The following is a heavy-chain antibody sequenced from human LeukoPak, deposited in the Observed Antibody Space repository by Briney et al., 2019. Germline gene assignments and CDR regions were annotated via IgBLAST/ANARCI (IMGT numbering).Heavy chain of an antibody. CDR1: GGSFSGYY. V-gene: IGHV4-34*01. CDR2: INHSGCT. J-gene: IGHJ5*02. Sequence: PSETLSLTCAVYGGSFSGYYWSWIRQPPGKGLEWIGEINHSGCTNYNPSLKSRVTISVDTSKNQFSLKLSSVTAADTAVYYCARGPRSSGWYNWFDPWGQGTLVTVSS. CDR3: ARGPRSSGWYNWFDP. D-gene: IGHD6-19*01.